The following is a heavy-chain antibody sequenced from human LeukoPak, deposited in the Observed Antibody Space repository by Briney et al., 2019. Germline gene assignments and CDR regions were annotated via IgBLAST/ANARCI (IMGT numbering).Heavy chain of an antibody. Sequence: GGSLRLSCAASGFTFSNYAMNWVRQAPGKGLEWVSKITSGRSTIYYADSVKGRFAISRDNAKNSLYLQMNSLRAEDAAVYYCARDGGLVRGVIIRGDYFDYWGQGTLVTVSS. CDR1: GFTFSNYA. CDR3: ARDGGLVRGVIIRGDYFDY. D-gene: IGHD3-10*01. CDR2: ITSGRSTI. J-gene: IGHJ4*02. V-gene: IGHV3-48*03.